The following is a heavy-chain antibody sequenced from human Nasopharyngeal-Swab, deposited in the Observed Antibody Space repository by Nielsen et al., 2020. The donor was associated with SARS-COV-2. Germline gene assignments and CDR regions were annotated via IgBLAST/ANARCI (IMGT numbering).Heavy chain of an antibody. V-gene: IGHV3-49*04. CDR3: TRETRIAVAGTLLYYYYYYMDV. CDR1: GFTFGDYA. CDR2: IRSKAYGGTT. J-gene: IGHJ6*03. Sequence: GEPLKISCTASGFTFGDYAMSWVRQAPGKGLEWVGFIRSKAYGGTTEYAASVKGRFTISRDDSKSIAYLQMNSLKTEDTAVYYCTRETRIAVAGTLLYYYYYYMDVWGKGTTVTVSS. D-gene: IGHD6-19*01.